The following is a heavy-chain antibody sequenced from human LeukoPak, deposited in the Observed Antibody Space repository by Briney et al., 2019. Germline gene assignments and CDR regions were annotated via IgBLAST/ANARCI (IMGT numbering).Heavy chain of an antibody. CDR1: GGSISSGGYY. V-gene: IGHV4-31*03. Sequence: SETLSLTCTVSGGSISSGGYYWSWIRQHPGKGLEWIGYIYYSGSTYYNPSLKSRVTISVDTSKNQFSLKLSSVTAADTAVYYCARGSIAALPTDAFDIWGQGTMVTVSS. CDR2: IYYSGST. J-gene: IGHJ3*02. CDR3: ARGSIAALPTDAFDI. D-gene: IGHD6-6*01.